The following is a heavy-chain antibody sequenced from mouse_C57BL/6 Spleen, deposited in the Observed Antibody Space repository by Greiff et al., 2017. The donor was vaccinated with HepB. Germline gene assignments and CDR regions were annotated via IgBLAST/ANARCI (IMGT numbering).Heavy chain of an antibody. Sequence: VQLQQPGTELVKPGASVKLSCKASGYTFTSYWMHWVKQRPGQGLEWIGNINPSNGGTNYNEKFKSKATLTVDKSSSTAYMQLSSLTSEDSAVYYGARYYYGSLYYFDYWGQGTTLTVSS. J-gene: IGHJ2*01. CDR2: INPSNGGT. CDR3: ARYYYGSLYYFDY. CDR1: GYTFTSYW. D-gene: IGHD1-1*01. V-gene: IGHV1-53*01.